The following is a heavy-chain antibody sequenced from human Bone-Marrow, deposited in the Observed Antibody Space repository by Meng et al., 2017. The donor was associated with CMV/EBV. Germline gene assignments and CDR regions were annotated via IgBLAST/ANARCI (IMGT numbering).Heavy chain of an antibody. V-gene: IGHV3-21*01. J-gene: IGHJ4*02. Sequence: GESLKISCAASGFTFSSYSMNWVRQAPGKGLEWVSSISSSSSYIYYADSVKGRFTISRDNAKNSLYLQMNSLRVEDTAVYYCARDPVPGMITFGGVIARSKVFDYWGQGTLVTVSS. CDR3: ARDPVPGMITFGGVIARSKVFDY. CDR1: GFTFSSYS. D-gene: IGHD3-16*02. CDR2: ISSSSSYI.